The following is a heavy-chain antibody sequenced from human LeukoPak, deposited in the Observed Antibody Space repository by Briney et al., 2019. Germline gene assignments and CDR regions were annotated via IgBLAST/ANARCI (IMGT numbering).Heavy chain of an antibody. CDR2: IKSKTDGGTT. CDR3: AREVSDTDAFDI. J-gene: IGHJ3*02. V-gene: IGHV3-15*01. D-gene: IGHD5-18*01. CDR1: GFTFSNAW. Sequence: PGGSLRLSCAASGFTFSNAWMSWVRQAPGKGLEWVGRIKSKTDGGTTDYAAPVKGRFTISRDDSKNTLYLQMNSLKTEDTAVYYCAREVSDTDAFDIWGQGTMVTVSS.